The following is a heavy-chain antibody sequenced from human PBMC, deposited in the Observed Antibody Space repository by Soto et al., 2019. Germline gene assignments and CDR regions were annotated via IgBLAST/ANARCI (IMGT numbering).Heavy chain of an antibody. D-gene: IGHD3-22*01. J-gene: IGHJ5*02. CDR2: IHWNDDK. CDR3: AHTKDSSGFLTS. CDR1: GYSLSAYGVR. V-gene: IGHV2-5*01. Sequence: SGPTLVNPTQTLTLTCSFSGYSLSAYGVRVIWFRQPPGETLEWLALIHWNDDKRYSPYLKSRLTITKDTSKNQVVLTLTNLDPLDTGTYFCAHTKDSSGFLTSWGQGILVTVSS.